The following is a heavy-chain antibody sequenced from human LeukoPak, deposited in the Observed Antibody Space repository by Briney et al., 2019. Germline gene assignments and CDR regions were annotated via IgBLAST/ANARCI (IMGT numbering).Heavy chain of an antibody. CDR2: LNPNSGDT. CDR1: GYTFTGCY. J-gene: IGHJ4*02. V-gene: IGHV1-2*02. D-gene: IGHD5-24*01. Sequence: GASVKVSCKASGYTFTGCYMHWVRQAPGQGLEWMGWLNPNSGDTNYAQKFQGRVSMTRDSSISTAYMDLSDLRSDDTAVYSCARGRNIEMTTMSGGSDYWGQGTLVTVSS. CDR3: ARGRNIEMTTMSGGSDY.